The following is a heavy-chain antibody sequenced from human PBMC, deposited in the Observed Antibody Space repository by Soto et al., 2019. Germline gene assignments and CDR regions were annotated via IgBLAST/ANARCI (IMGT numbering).Heavy chain of an antibody. CDR3: ARANIDYYSGVYYSPLDH. CDR2: VYDSGST. V-gene: IGHV4-59*01. CDR1: GGSISYYY. Sequence: PSETLSLTCTVSGGSISYYYWSWIRQPPGKGLEWIGSVYDSGSTKYNSSLKTRGTISVDRSKSQFSLKLRSVTAVDTAVYYCARANIDYYSGVYYSPLDHWGQGTLVTVSS. D-gene: IGHD3-22*01. J-gene: IGHJ4*02.